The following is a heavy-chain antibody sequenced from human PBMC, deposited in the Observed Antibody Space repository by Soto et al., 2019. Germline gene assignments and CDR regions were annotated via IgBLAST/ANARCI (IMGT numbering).Heavy chain of an antibody. D-gene: IGHD2-15*01. Sequence: PGESQKISWKGSGYSFTSYWIGWLRQMHGKGLEGMGITDPGDSDTRYSLSFQGQVTISAAESISNAYLQWSSLKASDIAMYYCARRGSATASAFDIWGQGTMVTVSS. CDR2: TDPGDSDT. V-gene: IGHV5-51*01. J-gene: IGHJ3*02. CDR3: ARRGSATASAFDI. CDR1: GYSFTSYW.